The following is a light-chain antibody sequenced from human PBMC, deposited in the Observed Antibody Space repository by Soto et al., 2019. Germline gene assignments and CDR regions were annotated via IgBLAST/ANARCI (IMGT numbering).Light chain of an antibody. CDR1: SSNIGSNT. CDR3: AAWDDSLNAVV. V-gene: IGLV1-44*01. CDR2: SNN. J-gene: IGLJ2*01. Sequence: QSVLTQPPSASGTPGQRVTISCSGSSSNIGSNTVNWYQQLPGTAPKLLIYSNNQRPSGVPDRFSGSKSGTSASLAIRGLQSEDGGDYYCAAWDDSLNAVVFGGGTKLTVL.